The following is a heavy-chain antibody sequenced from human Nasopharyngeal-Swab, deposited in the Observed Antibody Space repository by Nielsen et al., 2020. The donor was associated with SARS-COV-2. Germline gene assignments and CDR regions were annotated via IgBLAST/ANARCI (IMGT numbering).Heavy chain of an antibody. D-gene: IGHD1-26*01. CDR3: AKPPTVGAAIDY. J-gene: IGHJ4*02. V-gene: IGHV5-51*01. CDR1: GYSFTSYW. CDR2: IYPGDSDT. Sequence: GGSLRLSCKGSGYSFTSYWIGWVRQMPGKGLEWMGIIYPGDSDTRYSPSFQGQVTISAGKSISTAYLQWPSLKASDTAMYYCAKPPTVGAAIDYWGQGTLVIVSS.